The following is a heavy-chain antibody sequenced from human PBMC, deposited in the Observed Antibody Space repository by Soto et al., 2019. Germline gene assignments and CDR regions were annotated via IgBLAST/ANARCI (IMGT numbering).Heavy chain of an antibody. D-gene: IGHD3-22*01. CDR3: ARDPYYYDSSGYYSPTAYFDY. CDR1: GGTFSSYA. V-gene: IGHV1-69*13. CDR2: IIPIFGTA. J-gene: IGHJ4*02. Sequence: ASVKVSCKASGGTFSSYAISWVRQAPGQGLEWMGGIIPIFGTANYAQKFQGRVTITADESTSTAYMELSSLRSEDTAVYYCARDPYYYDSSGYYSPTAYFDYWGQGTLVTVS.